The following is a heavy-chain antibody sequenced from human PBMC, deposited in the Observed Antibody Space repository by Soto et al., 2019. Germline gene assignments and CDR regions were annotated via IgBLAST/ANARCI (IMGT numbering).Heavy chain of an antibody. J-gene: IGHJ5*02. V-gene: IGHV4-39*01. CDR3: ARQALLWFGELSFFDP. CDR1: GGSISSSSYY. Sequence: PSETLSLTCTVSGGSISSSSYYWVWIRQPPGKGLEWIGSIYYSGSTYYNPSLKSRVTISVDTSKNQFSLKLSSVTAADTAVYYCARQALLWFGELSFFDPWGQGTLVTVSS. CDR2: IYYSGST. D-gene: IGHD3-10*01.